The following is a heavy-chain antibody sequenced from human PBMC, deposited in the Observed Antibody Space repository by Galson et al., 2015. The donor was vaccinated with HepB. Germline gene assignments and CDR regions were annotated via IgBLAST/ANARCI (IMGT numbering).Heavy chain of an antibody. CDR1: GFSFRSYT. CDR3: AREDRNAYDFFDY. CDR2: ISYNGDNQ. J-gene: IGHJ4*02. D-gene: IGHD2-15*01. Sequence: SLRLSCAVSGFSFRSYTMHWVRQAPGKGLEWMSSISYNGDNQNYVGSVKGRFTTSRDNSKSTLYLQMNGLRPEDTAVYYCAREDRNAYDFFDYWGQGTLVSVSP. V-gene: IGHV3-30*04.